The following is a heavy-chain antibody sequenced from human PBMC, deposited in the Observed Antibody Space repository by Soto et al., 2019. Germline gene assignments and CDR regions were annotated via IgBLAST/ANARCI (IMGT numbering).Heavy chain of an antibody. CDR3: ARYRSPPVRGVIIPSYYYYGMDV. J-gene: IGHJ6*02. Sequence: PGGSLRLSCAASGFTVSSNYMSWVRQAPGKGLEWVSVIYSGGSTYYADSVKGRFTISRDNSKNTLYLQMNSLRAEDTAVYYCARYRSPPVRGVIIPSYYYYGMDVWGQGTTVTVSS. D-gene: IGHD3-10*01. V-gene: IGHV3-53*01. CDR1: GFTVSSNY. CDR2: IYSGGST.